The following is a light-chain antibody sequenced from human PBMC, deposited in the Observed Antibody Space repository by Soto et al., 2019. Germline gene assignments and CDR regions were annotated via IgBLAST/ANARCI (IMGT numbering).Light chain of an antibody. CDR3: ATWDDSLSTWV. CDR1: TSNIGSNY. CDR2: RST. J-gene: IGLJ3*02. V-gene: IGLV1-47*01. Sequence: QSVLTQPPSASGTPGQRVTISCSGSTSNIGSNYVYWYQRLPGTAPKLLIYRSTQRPSGVPDRFSGSKSGTSASLAISGLRSEDEADYYCATWDDSLSTWVFGGGTKLTVL.